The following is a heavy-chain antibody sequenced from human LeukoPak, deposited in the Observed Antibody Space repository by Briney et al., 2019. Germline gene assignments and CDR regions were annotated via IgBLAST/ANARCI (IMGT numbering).Heavy chain of an antibody. CDR2: IRSKAYGGTT. CDR3: TIDHVRFLVWLSVSGFGP. D-gene: IGHD3-3*01. CDR1: GYSISIGYY. Sequence: LSFTCTVSGYSISIGYYWGWIRQPPGKGLEWVGFIRSKAYGGTTEYAASVKGRFNISRDDSKSIAYLQMNRLTTEETAVYYCTIDHVRFLVWLSVSGFGPCGPGALVTVSS. V-gene: IGHV3-49*03. J-gene: IGHJ5*02.